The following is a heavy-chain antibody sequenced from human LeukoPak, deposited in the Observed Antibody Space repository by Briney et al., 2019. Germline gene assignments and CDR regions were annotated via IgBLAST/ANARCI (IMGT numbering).Heavy chain of an antibody. D-gene: IGHD3-3*01. CDR2: IIPIFGTA. J-gene: IGHJ4*02. V-gene: IGHV1-69*13. Sequence: ASVKVSCKASGGTFSSYAISWVRQAPGQGLEWMGGIIPIFGTANYAQKFQGRVTITADESTSTAYMELSSLRSEDTAVYYCARKNRGDYDFWSGYIDYWGQGTLVTVSS. CDR3: ARKNRGDYDFWSGYIDY. CDR1: GGTFSSYA.